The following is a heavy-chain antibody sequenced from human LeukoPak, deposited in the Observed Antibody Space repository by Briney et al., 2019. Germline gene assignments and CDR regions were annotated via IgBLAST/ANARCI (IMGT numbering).Heavy chain of an antibody. CDR2: IYYSGST. V-gene: IGHV4-59*08. Sequence: SETLSPTCTVSGGSISSYYWSWIRQPPGKGLEWIGYIYYSGSTKYYPSLKSRVTISVDTSKNQFSLKLSSVTAADTAVYYCARSRAGDNFDAFEIWGQGTMVTVSS. CDR1: GGSISSYY. CDR3: ARSRAGDNFDAFEI. J-gene: IGHJ3*02. D-gene: IGHD5-24*01.